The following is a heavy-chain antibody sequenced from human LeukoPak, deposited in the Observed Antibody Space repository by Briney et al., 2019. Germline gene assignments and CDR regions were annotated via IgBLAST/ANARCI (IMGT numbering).Heavy chain of an antibody. V-gene: IGHV4-39*01. CDR2: IYYSGNT. CDR3: AHFKGGSFDF. J-gene: IGHJ3*01. D-gene: IGHD1-26*01. CDR1: GGSISSSNYY. Sequence: SETLSLTCTVSGGSISSSNYYWGWIRQPPGKGLEWLGRIYYSGNTYYNPSLKSRVTISVDTSKNQFSLKLTSVTAADTAVYYCAHFKGGSFDFWGQGTMVTVSS.